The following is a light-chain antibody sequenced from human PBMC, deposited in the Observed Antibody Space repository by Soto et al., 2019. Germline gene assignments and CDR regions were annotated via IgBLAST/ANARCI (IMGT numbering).Light chain of an antibody. CDR1: QSISSY. CDR3: QQSYTTPIT. Sequence: DIQMTQSPSSLSASVGDRVTITCRASQSISSYLNWYQQKPGKAPKLLIYAASSVQSGVPSRFSGSGSGTEFTLTISSLQPEDFATYYCQQSYTTPITFGQGTRLEI. V-gene: IGKV1-39*01. CDR2: AAS. J-gene: IGKJ5*01.